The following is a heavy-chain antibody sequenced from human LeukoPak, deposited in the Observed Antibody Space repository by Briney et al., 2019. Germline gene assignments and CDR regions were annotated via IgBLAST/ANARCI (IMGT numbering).Heavy chain of an antibody. CDR2: IYYSGST. CDR3: ARAAGGGYFDF. D-gene: IGHD6-13*01. J-gene: IGHJ4*02. CDR1: GGSISSGDYY. Sequence: SETLSLTCTVSGGSISSGDYYWSWIRQPPGKGLEWIGYIYYSGSTYYNPSLKSRVTISVDTSKNQFSLKLSSVTAADTAVYYCARAAGGGYFDFWGQGTLVTVSS. V-gene: IGHV4-30-4*01.